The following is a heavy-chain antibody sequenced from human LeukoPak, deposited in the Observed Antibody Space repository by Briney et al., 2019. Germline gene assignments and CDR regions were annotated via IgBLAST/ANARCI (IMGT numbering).Heavy chain of an antibody. V-gene: IGHV4-59*12. CDR3: ARDRDDSSSWYFLEY. D-gene: IGHD6-13*01. CDR1: GNSISSYY. CDR2: IYYSGST. J-gene: IGHJ4*02. Sequence: SETLSLTCTVSGNSISSYYWNWIRQPPGKGLEWIGSIYYSGSTYYNPSLKSRVTISVDTSKNQFSLKLSSVTAADTAVYYCARDRDDSSSWYFLEYWGQGTLVTVSS.